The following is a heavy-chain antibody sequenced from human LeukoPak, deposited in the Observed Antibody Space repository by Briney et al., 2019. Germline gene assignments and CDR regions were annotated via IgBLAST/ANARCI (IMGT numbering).Heavy chain of an antibody. D-gene: IGHD3-10*01. CDR2: ISWNSGSI. V-gene: IGHV3-9*01. CDR3: AKDIYYGSAWHYFDY. Sequence: TGGSLRLSCAASGFTFDDYAMHWVRQAPGKGLEWVSGISWNSGSIGYADSVKGRFTISRDNAKNSLYLQMNSLRAEDTALYYCAKDIYYGSAWHYFDYWGQGTLVTVSS. CDR1: GFTFDDYA. J-gene: IGHJ4*02.